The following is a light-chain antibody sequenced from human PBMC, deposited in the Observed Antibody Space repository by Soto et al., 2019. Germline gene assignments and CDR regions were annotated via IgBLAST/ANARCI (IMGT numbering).Light chain of an antibody. V-gene: IGLV1-44*01. CDR3: AIWDDGLNGWV. J-gene: IGLJ3*02. CDR1: SSNIGSNA. Sequence: QSVVTQPPSASGTPGQRVTISCSGRSSNIGSNAVNWYQQFPGMAPKVLIYNNNERPSGVPDRFSGSKSGTSASLAISGLQSEDEADYYCAIWDDGLNGWVFGGGIKLTVL. CDR2: NNN.